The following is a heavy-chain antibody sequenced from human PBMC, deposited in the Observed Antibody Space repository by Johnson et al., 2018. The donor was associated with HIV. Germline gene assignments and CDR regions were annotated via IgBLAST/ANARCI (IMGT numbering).Heavy chain of an antibody. V-gene: IGHV3-15*01. CDR2: IKSKTDGGTT. CDR3: STHSDVWRPDAFDI. J-gene: IGHJ3*02. Sequence: VQLVESGGGLVQPGGSLRLSCAASGFTFSSYWMSWVRQPPGKGLEWVGRIKSKTDGGTTDYTVPVKGRFTISRDDSKYTLYLQMNSLKTEDTAVYYCSTHSDVWRPDAFDIWGQGTMLTVSS. D-gene: IGHD3-3*01. CDR1: GFTFSSYW.